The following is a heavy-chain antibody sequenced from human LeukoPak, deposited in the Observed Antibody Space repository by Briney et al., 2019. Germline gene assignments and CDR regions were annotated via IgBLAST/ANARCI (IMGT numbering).Heavy chain of an antibody. CDR2: IIWNSDSI. V-gene: IGHV3-9*01. CDR3: AKDISVGATPYYFDY. J-gene: IGHJ4*02. CDR1: GFTFDDYA. Sequence: GGSLRLSCAASGFTFDDYAMHCVRQAPGNGREWGSGIIWNSDSIGYADSVKGRFTISRDNAKNSLYLQMNSLRAEDTALYYCAKDISVGATPYYFDYWGQGTLVTVPS. D-gene: IGHD1-26*01.